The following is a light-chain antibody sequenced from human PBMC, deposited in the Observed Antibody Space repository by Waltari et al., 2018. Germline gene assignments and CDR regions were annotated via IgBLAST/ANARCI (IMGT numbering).Light chain of an antibody. CDR2: DAS. J-gene: IGKJ4*01. Sequence: EIVLTPSPDILSFSPGERATLSCRASQSVGTYLAWYQQRPGQSPRLLIYDASYKATGIPARFSGSGSETDFTLTISSLQPEDFAVYYCQQRRNWPLTFGGGTRVQI. CDR3: QQRRNWPLT. CDR1: QSVGTY. V-gene: IGKV3-11*01.